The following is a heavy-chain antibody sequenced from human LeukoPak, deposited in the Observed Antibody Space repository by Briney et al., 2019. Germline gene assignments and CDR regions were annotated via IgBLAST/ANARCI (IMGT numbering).Heavy chain of an antibody. CDR1: GFTFSSYA. CDR2: ISGSGGNT. Sequence: PGGSLRLSCAASGFTFSSYAIGWVRQAPGRGLDWVSVISGSGGNTYYADSVKGRFTISRDNSKNTLYLQMNSLRAEDTAVYYCAKGNILTGYPIDYWGQGTLVTVSS. J-gene: IGHJ4*02. CDR3: AKGNILTGYPIDY. V-gene: IGHV3-23*01. D-gene: IGHD3-9*01.